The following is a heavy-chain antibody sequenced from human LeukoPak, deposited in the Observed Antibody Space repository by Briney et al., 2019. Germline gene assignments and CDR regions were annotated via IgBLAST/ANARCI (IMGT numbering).Heavy chain of an antibody. D-gene: IGHD3-10*01. J-gene: IGHJ3*02. CDR2: IYYSGST. CDR1: GGSISSYY. Sequence: PSETLSLTCTVSGGSISSYYWSWIRQPPGKGLEWIGYIYYSGSTNYNPSLKSRVTISVDTSKNQFSLKLSSVTAADTAVYYCALYGPGSSDAFDIWGQGTMVTVSS. CDR3: ALYGPGSSDAFDI. V-gene: IGHV4-59*01.